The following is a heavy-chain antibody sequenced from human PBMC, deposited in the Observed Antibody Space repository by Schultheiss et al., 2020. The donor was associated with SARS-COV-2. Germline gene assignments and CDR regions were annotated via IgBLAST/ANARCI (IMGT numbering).Heavy chain of an antibody. J-gene: IGHJ4*02. D-gene: IGHD4-17*01. V-gene: IGHV3-66*01. CDR3: ARGMTTVTTTNY. CDR2: IYSGGST. Sequence: GGSLRLSCAASGFTVSSNYMSWVRQAPGKGLEWVSVIYSGGSTYYADSVKGRFTISRDNSKNTLYLQMNSVRAEDTAVYYCARGMTTVTTTNYWGQGTLVTVSS. CDR1: GFTVSSNY.